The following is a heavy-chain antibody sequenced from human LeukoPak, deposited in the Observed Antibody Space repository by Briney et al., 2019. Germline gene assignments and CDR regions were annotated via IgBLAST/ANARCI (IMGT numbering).Heavy chain of an antibody. CDR2: IYTSGYT. V-gene: IGHV4-4*07. Sequence: SETLSLTCTVSGGPISSYYWNWIRQPAGKGLEWIGRIYTSGYTHYNPSLNSRVTMSVDTSKNQFSLKRSSVTAADTAVYYCARDRPVAGAKWFDPWGQGALVTVSS. CDR3: ARDRPVAGAKWFDP. J-gene: IGHJ5*02. CDR1: GGPISSYY. D-gene: IGHD6-13*01.